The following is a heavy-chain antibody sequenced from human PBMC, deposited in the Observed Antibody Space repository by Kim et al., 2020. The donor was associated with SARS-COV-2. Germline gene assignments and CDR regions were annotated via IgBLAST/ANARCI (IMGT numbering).Heavy chain of an antibody. D-gene: IGHD6-19*01. Sequence: ASVKVSCKASGYTFTGYYMHWVRQAPGQGLEWMGRINPNSGGTNYAQKFQGRVTMTRDTSISTAYMVLSRLRSDDTAVYYCARAAWGSGRGGYYMDVWGKGTTVTVSS. CDR2: INPNSGGT. J-gene: IGHJ6*03. CDR1: GYTFTGYY. CDR3: ARAAWGSGRGGYYMDV. V-gene: IGHV1-2*06.